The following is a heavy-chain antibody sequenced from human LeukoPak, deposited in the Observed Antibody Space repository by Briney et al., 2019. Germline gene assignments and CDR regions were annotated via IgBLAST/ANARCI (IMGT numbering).Heavy chain of an antibody. Sequence: GESLRISCKGSGYSFTNYWIGWVRQMPGKGLEWMGIIYPGDSHTRYNPSFQGQVTISADKSLSTAYLQRSSLKASDTAMYYCARLLTVPGNYGMDVWGQGTTVTVSS. CDR2: IYPGDSHT. CDR1: GYSFTNYW. J-gene: IGHJ6*02. V-gene: IGHV5-51*01. CDR3: ARLLTVPGNYGMDV. D-gene: IGHD6-19*01.